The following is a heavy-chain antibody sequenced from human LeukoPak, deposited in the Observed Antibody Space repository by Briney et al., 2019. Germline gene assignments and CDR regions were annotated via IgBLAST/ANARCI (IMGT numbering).Heavy chain of an antibody. J-gene: IGHJ4*02. CDR2: IYSGGST. CDR1: GFTVRSNY. CDR3: ARDTLGEGEDANYAVYYFDY. Sequence: GGSLRLSCAASGFTVRSNYMNWVRQAPGKGLEWVSVIYSGGSTYYADSVKGRFTISRDNSKNTLYLQMNSLRAEDTAVYYCARDTLGEGEDANYAVYYFDYWGQGTPVTVSS. V-gene: IGHV3-66*01. D-gene: IGHD4/OR15-4a*01.